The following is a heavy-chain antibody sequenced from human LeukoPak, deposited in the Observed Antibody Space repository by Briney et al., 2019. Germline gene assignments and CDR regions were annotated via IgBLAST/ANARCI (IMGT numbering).Heavy chain of an antibody. V-gene: IGHV1-2*06. CDR1: EYTFTGYY. J-gene: IGHJ4*02. D-gene: IGHD3-22*01. Sequence: ASVKVSCKASEYTFTGYYMHWVRQAPGQGLEWMGRINPNSGGTNYAQKFQGRVTMTRDTSISTAYMELSRLRSDDTAVYYCARRGIGSSGYYSDYWGQGTLVTVSS. CDR2: INPNSGGT. CDR3: ARRGIGSSGYYSDY.